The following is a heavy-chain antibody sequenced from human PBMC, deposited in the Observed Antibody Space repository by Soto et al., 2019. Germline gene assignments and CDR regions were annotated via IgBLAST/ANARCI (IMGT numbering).Heavy chain of an antibody. CDR3: ARGFNWNDSGYWFDP. D-gene: IGHD1-20*01. J-gene: IGHJ5*02. CDR2: IYYSGST. V-gene: IGHV4-31*03. Sequence: SETLSLTCTVSGGSINSGGFSWTWIRQHPGKGLEWIGSIYYSGSTYYNPSLQSRVTLSVDTSNNQFSLKLSSVTAADTAVYYCARGFNWNDSGYWFDPWGQGTLVTVSS. CDR1: GGSINSGGFS.